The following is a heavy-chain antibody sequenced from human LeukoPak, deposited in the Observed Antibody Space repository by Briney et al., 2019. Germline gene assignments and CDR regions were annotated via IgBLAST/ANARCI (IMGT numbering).Heavy chain of an antibody. J-gene: IGHJ4*01. V-gene: IGHV3-23*01. CDR2: LTTDGGST. Sequence: GGSLRLSCAATGFTFSSYGMHWVRQAPGKGLEWVSSLTTDGGSTEYADSVKGRFTISRDNSKNTLYLQMNSLRAEDTALYFCAKSLVRWAFDYWGRGALVSVSS. CDR3: AKSLVRWAFDY. CDR1: GFTFSSYG. D-gene: IGHD4-23*01.